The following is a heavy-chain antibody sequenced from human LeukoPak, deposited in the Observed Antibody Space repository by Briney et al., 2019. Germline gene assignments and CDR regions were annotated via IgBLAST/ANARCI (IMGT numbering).Heavy chain of an antibody. CDR3: ASEGGGRDGYNLGY. J-gene: IGHJ4*02. D-gene: IGHD5-24*01. CDR1: GGSFSGYY. CDR2: INHSGST. V-gene: IGHV4-34*01. Sequence: SENLSLTCAVYGGSFSGYYWSWIRQPPGKGLEWIGEINHSGSTNYNPSLKSRVTISVDTSKNQFSLKLSSVTAADTAVYYCASEGGGRDGYNLGYWGQGILVTVSS.